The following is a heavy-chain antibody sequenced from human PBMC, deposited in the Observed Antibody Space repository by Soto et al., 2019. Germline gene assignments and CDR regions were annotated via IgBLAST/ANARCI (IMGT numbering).Heavy chain of an antibody. CDR1: GYTFTSYG. Sequence: ASVKVSCKASGYTFTSYGISWVRQAPGQGLEWMGWISAYNGNTNYAQKLQGRVTMTTDTSTSTAYMELRSLRSDDTAVYYCARGPYGGNYYYYYGMDVWGQGTTVTVSS. D-gene: IGHD4-17*01. V-gene: IGHV1-18*01. CDR3: ARGPYGGNYYYYYGMDV. J-gene: IGHJ6*02. CDR2: ISAYNGNT.